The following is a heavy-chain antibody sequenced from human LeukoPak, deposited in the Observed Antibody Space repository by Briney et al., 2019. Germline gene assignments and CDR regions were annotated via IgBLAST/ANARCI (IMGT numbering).Heavy chain of an antibody. V-gene: IGHV3-73*01. D-gene: IGHD6-19*01. CDR2: IRRKADSYAT. CDR3: TSTAVAGTFDAFDI. J-gene: IGHJ3*02. CDR1: GFTFSSYG. Sequence: HPGGTLRLSCAASGFTFSSYGMSWVRQAPGKGLEWVGRIRRKADSYATAYAASVKGRFIISRDDSQNTAYLQMNSLKTEDTAVYHCTSTAVAGTFDAFDIWGQGTMVTVSS.